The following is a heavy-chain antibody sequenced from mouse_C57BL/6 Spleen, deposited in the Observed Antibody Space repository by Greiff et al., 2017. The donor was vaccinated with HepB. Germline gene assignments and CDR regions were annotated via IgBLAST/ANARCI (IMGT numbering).Heavy chain of an antibody. Sequence: QVQLKQSGAELMKPGASVKLSCKASGYTFTGSWIEWVKQRPGHGLEWIGVIFPGSGSTNYNEKFKGKATFTADTSSTTAYMQHSSLTTEDSAIDYCARDYGVDYWGQGTTLTVSS. V-gene: IGHV1-9*01. CDR2: IFPGSGST. CDR3: ARDYGVDY. CDR1: GYTFTGSW. D-gene: IGHD1-2*01. J-gene: IGHJ2*01.